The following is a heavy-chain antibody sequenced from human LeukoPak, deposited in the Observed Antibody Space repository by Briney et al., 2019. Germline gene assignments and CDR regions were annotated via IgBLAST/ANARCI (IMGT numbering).Heavy chain of an antibody. CDR3: LMWDGSGYRDY. J-gene: IGHJ4*02. V-gene: IGHV4-59*12. CDR2: IHYSGST. CDR1: GGSISGWY. D-gene: IGHD3-22*01. Sequence: TSETLSLTCTVSGGSISGWYWSWIRQPPGKGLEWIGYIHYSGSTNYNPSLKSRVTISVDTSKNQFSLKLTSVTAADTAVYYCLMWDGSGYRDYWGQGTLVTVSS.